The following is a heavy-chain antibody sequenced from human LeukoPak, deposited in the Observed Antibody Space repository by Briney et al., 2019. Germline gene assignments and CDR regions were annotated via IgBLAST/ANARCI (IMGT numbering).Heavy chain of an antibody. CDR2: IRHDGSNK. CDR1: GPTLSSFG. CDR3: VKGSKLLFISRDHYMVV. V-gene: IGHV3-30*02. D-gene: IGHD3-10*01. Sequence: PGGSMRLSCAASGPTLSSFGMQWVRQPASNGRGWVAFIRHDGSNKYYAASVTERFTISRHTSKNTLYLQVNSLIARATAVYFCVKGSKLLFISRDHYMVVWRKET. J-gene: IGHJ6*03.